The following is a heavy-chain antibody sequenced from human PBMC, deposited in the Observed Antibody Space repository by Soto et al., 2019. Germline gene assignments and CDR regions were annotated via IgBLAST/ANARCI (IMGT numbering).Heavy chain of an antibody. CDR3: ARVEWELGAFDI. Sequence: EVQLVESGGGLVQPGGSLRLSCAASGFTFSSYWMHWVRQAPGKGLVWVSRINRDGSSTSYADSVKGRFTISRDNAKNTLYLQMNSLRAEDTAVYYCARVEWELGAFDIWGQGTMVTVSS. J-gene: IGHJ3*02. CDR1: GFTFSSYW. D-gene: IGHD1-26*01. V-gene: IGHV3-74*01. CDR2: INRDGSST.